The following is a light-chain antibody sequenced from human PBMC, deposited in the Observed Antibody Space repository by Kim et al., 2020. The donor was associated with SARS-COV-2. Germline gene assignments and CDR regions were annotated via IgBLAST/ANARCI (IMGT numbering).Light chain of an antibody. CDR1: QSVYSGY. CDR3: QQYNESSFT. V-gene: IGKV3-20*01. Sequence: EVVLTQSPGTLSLSPGERATLSCRASQSVYSGYFGWYQQKPGQAPRLLIYGASNRATGIPDRFSGSGSGTDFSLTISRLEPEDFAVYYCQQYNESSFTFGQGNKLEI. CDR2: GAS. J-gene: IGKJ2*01.